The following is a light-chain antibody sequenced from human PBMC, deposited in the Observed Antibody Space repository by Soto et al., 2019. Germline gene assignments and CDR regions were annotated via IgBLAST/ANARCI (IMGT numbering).Light chain of an antibody. V-gene: IGKV3-20*01. CDR3: QQYGSTPLT. J-gene: IGKJ4*01. CDR1: QRVRSNY. Sequence: EIVLEQSPDTLSLSPGERATLSCRASQRVRSNYLAWYQQKPGQAPRFLIYDASSRATGIPDRFSGSGSGTDFTLTISRLEPEDFAVYYCQQYGSTPLTFGGGTKVDIK. CDR2: DAS.